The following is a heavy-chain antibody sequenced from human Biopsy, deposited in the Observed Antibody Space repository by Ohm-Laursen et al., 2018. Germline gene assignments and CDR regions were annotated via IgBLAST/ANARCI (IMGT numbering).Heavy chain of an antibody. Sequence: SSVKVSCKTSTGTLDSYGVTWVRQAPGQGLEWMGRIIPILRTTTYAPKFQGRVTFTADKSSSTAYLELSSLTSEDTAMFYCAREAIGYQLPCDDWGQGTLVTVSS. CDR1: TGTLDSYG. CDR3: AREAIGYQLPCDD. V-gene: IGHV1-69*04. CDR2: IIPILRTT. D-gene: IGHD2-15*01. J-gene: IGHJ4*02.